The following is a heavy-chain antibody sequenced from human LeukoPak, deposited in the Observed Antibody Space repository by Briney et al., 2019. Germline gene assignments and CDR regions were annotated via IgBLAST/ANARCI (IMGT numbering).Heavy chain of an antibody. V-gene: IGHV3-7*03. J-gene: IGHJ4*02. Sequence: GGSLRLSCVASGLNFNSRWMDWVRRAPGQGLEWVASIKEDGSETHYVDSVRGRFIISRDNAKNSLYLQMNTLRADDTAVYYCARDGFGTGSNWGQGTLVTVSS. D-gene: IGHD3-16*01. CDR1: GLNFNSRW. CDR2: IKEDGSET. CDR3: ARDGFGTGSN.